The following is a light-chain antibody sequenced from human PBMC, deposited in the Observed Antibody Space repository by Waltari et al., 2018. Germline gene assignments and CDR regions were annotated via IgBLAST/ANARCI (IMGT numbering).Light chain of an antibody. Sequence: DVPMTQSPSTLSAYVGDRVTITCRARQSIDTWLAWYQQKPGKAPKLLIYKASTLQSGVPSRCSGSGSGTEFTLTISSLQPDDSATYYCQQYYSYRAFGQGTKVEIK. CDR3: QQYYSYRA. CDR2: KAS. V-gene: IGKV1-5*03. J-gene: IGKJ1*01. CDR1: QSIDTW.